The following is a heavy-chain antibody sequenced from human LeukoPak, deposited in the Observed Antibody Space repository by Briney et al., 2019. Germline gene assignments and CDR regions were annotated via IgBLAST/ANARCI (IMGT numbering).Heavy chain of an antibody. V-gene: IGHV3-9*01. CDR1: GFTFDDYA. CDR3: AKDQNYDILTGPNYGMDV. D-gene: IGHD3-9*01. Sequence: PGRSLRVSCAASGFTFDDYAMHWVRQAPGKGVEWVSGISWNSGSIGYADSVKGRFTISRDNAKNSLYLQMNSLRAEDTALYYCAKDQNYDILTGPNYGMDVWGQGTTVTVSS. J-gene: IGHJ6*02. CDR2: ISWNSGSI.